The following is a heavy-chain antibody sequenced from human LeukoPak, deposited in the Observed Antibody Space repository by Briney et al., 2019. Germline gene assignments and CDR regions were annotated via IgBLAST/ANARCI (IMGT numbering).Heavy chain of an antibody. D-gene: IGHD6-13*01. V-gene: IGHV1-69*05. CDR2: IIPIFGTA. J-gene: IGHJ5*02. CDR3: ARDYSSSWHNWFDP. CDR1: GGTFSSYA. Sequence: SVEVSCKAPGGTFSSYAISWVRQAPGQGLEWMGRIIPIFGTANYAQKFQGRVTITTDESTSTAYMELSSLRSEDTAVYYCARDYSSSWHNWFDPWGQGTLVTVSS.